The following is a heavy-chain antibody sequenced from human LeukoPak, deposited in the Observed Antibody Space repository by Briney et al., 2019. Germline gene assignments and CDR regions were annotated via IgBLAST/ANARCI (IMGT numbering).Heavy chain of an antibody. CDR2: ISAYNGNT. V-gene: IGHV1-18*01. D-gene: IGHD3-9*01. Sequence: ASVKVSCKASGYTFTSYGISWVRQAPGQGLEWTGWISAYNGNTNYAQKLQGRVTMTTDTSTSTAYMELRSLRSDDTAVYYCASSMDILTNLLGGDAFDIWGQGTMVTVSS. J-gene: IGHJ3*02. CDR1: GYTFTSYG. CDR3: ASSMDILTNLLGGDAFDI.